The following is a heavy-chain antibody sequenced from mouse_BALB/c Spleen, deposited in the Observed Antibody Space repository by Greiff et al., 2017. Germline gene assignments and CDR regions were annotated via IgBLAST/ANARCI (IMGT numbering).Heavy chain of an antibody. CDR2: IWGGGST. V-gene: IGHV2-6-5*01. Sequence: VKLMESGPGLVAPSQSLPITCTVSGFSLTDYGVSWIRQPPGKGLEWLGVIWGGGSTYYNSALKSRLSSSKDNSKSQVFLKMNSLQTDDTAMYYCAIQKPLIYYDYGGAYWGQGTLVTVSA. CDR1: GFSLTDYG. CDR3: AIQKPLIYYDYGGAY. D-gene: IGHD2-4*01. J-gene: IGHJ3*01.